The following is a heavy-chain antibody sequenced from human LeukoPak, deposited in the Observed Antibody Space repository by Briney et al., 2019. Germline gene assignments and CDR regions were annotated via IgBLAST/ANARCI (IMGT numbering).Heavy chain of an antibody. V-gene: IGHV3-7*01. CDR3: VRDSDYQRISTDRYAHYDALDF. Sequence: GGSLRLSCAASGFTFSTFWMSWVRRAPGKGLEWVANIKADGSVKHYIDSMEGRFSISRDNARSSLYLQMNSLRAEDTAVYYCVRDSDYQRISTDRYAHYDALDFWGHGTMVTVSS. CDR2: IKADGSVK. D-gene: IGHD3-16*01. CDR1: GFTFSTFW. J-gene: IGHJ3*01.